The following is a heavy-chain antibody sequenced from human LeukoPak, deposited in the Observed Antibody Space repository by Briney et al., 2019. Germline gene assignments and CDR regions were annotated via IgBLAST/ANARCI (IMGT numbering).Heavy chain of an antibody. CDR1: GFTLSGYA. J-gene: IGHJ6*03. CDR2: ISASGGST. V-gene: IGHV3-23*01. CDR3: AKVMKGSERLTMVRGVIIKTAGLYYMDV. Sequence: QPGGSLRLSCAASGFTLSGYAMSWVRQAPGKGLEWVSSISASGGSTNYADSVKGRFTISRDNSKNTVYLQMNSLRAEDTAVYYCAKVMKGSERLTMVRGVIIKTAGLYYMDVWGKGTTVTVSS. D-gene: IGHD3-10*01.